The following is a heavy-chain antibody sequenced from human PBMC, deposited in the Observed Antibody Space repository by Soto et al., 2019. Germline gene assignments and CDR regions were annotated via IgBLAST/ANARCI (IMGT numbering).Heavy chain of an antibody. V-gene: IGHV2-5*01. D-gene: IGHD2-2*01. CDR1: GFSLSTSGLG. J-gene: IGHJ5*02. CDR3: AHSASGYCSSTSCYSDWCDP. Sequence: SGPTLVNPTQTLTLTCTFSGFSLSTSGLGVGWIRQPPGNSLECLALIYWNDDKRYSPSLKSRLTITKDTSKNQVVLTMTNMDPVDTATYYCAHSASGYCSSTSCYSDWCDPLGEGTLVSVST. CDR2: IYWNDDK.